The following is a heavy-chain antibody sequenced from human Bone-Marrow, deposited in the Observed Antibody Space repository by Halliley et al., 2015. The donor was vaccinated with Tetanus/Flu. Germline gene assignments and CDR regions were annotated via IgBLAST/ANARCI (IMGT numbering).Heavy chain of an antibody. J-gene: IGHJ6*02. D-gene: IGHD2-2*01. CDR2: FFFPGTP. V-gene: IGHV4-39*01. CDR3: ARPNSYQFYALDV. Sequence: LGWFGSFFFPGTPYYNPSLEGRVSISKDTSKTQFPRGVPSVTAADTAVYYCARPNSYQFYALDVWGQGTSVIVSS.